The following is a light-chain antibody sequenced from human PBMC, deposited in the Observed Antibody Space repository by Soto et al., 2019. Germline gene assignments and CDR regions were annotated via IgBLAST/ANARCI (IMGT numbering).Light chain of an antibody. Sequence: EIVLTQSPGTLSLSPGERATLSCRASQRVFSNYIGWYQQKAGQAPRLLIYGAADKATGISDRFSGSGSGTDFTLTISRLEPEDCAVYYCQQCSNSTWTFGQGTKVEIK. J-gene: IGKJ1*01. CDR1: QRVFSNY. CDR3: QQCSNSTWT. V-gene: IGKV3-20*01. CDR2: GAA.